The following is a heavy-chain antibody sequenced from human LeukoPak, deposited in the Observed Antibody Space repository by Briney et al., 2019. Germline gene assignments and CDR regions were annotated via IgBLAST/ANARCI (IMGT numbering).Heavy chain of an antibody. D-gene: IGHD3-10*01. J-gene: IGHJ4*02. CDR2: IYSGGTT. Sequence: PGGSLRLSCAATGFSVGSNYTSWVRQAPGKGLEWVSFIYSGGTTYYVDSVKGRFTISRDNSKNTVDLQMNSLRAEDTAVYYCARESLVIRGVVINWGQGTLVTVSS. V-gene: IGHV3-53*01. CDR1: GFSVGSNY. CDR3: ARESLVIRGVVIN.